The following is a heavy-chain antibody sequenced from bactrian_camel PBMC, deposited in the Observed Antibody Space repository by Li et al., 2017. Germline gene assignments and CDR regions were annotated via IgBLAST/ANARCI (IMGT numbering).Heavy chain of an antibody. J-gene: IGHJ4*01. CDR3: AAHTELGRSLQISSYRY. Sequence: HVQLVESGGGSVQAGGSLKLSCVVSGDTDDYCMGWFRQATGKEREGIATIDKDGFTAYSDSVKGRFIISQNNAENKLYLQMNDLKPEDTGIYYCAAHTELGRSLQISSYRYWGQGTQVTVS. V-gene: IGHV3S55*01. D-gene: IGHD2*01. CDR1: GDTDDYC. CDR2: IDKDGFT.